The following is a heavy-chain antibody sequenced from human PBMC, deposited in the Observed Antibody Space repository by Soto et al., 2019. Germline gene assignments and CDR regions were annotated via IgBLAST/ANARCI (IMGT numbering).Heavy chain of an antibody. D-gene: IGHD3-22*01. J-gene: IGHJ4*02. CDR1: GFTFSSYG. Sequence: GGSLRLSCAASGFTFSSYGMHWVRQARGKGLEWVAVIWYDGSNKYYADSVNGRFTISRDNSKNTLYLQMNSPRAEDTAVYYCARDSSGYYSDFDYWGQGTLVTVSS. V-gene: IGHV3-33*01. CDR3: ARDSSGYYSDFDY. CDR2: IWYDGSNK.